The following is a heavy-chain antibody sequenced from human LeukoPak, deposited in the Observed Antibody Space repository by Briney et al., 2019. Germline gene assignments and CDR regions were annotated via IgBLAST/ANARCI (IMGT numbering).Heavy chain of an antibody. J-gene: IGHJ4*02. D-gene: IGHD3-22*01. CDR1: GFTFSDYY. Sequence: PGGSLRLSCAASGFTFSDYYMSWIRQAPGRGLEWASYISSSGSTIYYADSVKGRFTISRDNAKNSLYLQMNSLGAEDTAVYYCASPITYDSSGYYSCWGQGTLVTVSS. CDR3: ASPITYDSSGYYSC. V-gene: IGHV3-11*01. CDR2: ISSSGSTI.